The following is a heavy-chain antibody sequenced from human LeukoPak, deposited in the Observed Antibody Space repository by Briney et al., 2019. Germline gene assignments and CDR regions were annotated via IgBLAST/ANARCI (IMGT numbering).Heavy chain of an antibody. V-gene: IGHV1-8*03. Sequence: ASVKASCKASGYTFTSYDINWVRQATGQGLEWMGWMNPNSGNTGYAQKFQGRVTIIRNTSISTAYMELSSLRSEDTAVYYCARGPLLLRYYYMDVWGKGTTVTVSS. J-gene: IGHJ6*03. D-gene: IGHD2-15*01. CDR3: ARGPLLLRYYYMDV. CDR1: GYTFTSYD. CDR2: MNPNSGNT.